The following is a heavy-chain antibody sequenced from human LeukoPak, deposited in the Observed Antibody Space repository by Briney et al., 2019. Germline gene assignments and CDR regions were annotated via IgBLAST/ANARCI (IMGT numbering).Heavy chain of an antibody. CDR2: INPNSGGT. V-gene: IGHV1-2*06. CDR1: GYTFTGYY. Sequence: GASVKVSCKASGYTFTGYYMHWMRQAPGQGLEWMGRINPNSGGTNYAQKFQGRVTMTRDTSISTAYMELSRLRSDDTAVYYCARVRVPAAPNWFDPWGQGTLVTVSS. CDR3: ARVRVPAAPNWFDP. D-gene: IGHD2-2*01. J-gene: IGHJ5*02.